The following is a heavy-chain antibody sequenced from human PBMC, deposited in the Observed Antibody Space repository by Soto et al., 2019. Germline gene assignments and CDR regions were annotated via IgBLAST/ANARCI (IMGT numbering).Heavy chain of an antibody. CDR1: GGSISNYY. CDR2: FSYSGST. CDR3: ASFVGLLWGGVSPAESWGSYYFDN. J-gene: IGHJ4*02. D-gene: IGHD2-8*01. V-gene: IGHV4-59*08. Sequence: SETLSLTCTVSGGSISNYYWSWIRQPPGKGLEWIGYFSYSGSTNYSPSLKSRVIMSVDTSKNQFSLKLTSVTAADTAVYYCASFVGLLWGGVSPAESWGSYYFDNWGQGTLVTVSS.